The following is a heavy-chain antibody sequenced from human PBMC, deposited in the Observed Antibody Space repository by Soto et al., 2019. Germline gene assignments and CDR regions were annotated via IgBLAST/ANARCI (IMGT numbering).Heavy chain of an antibody. CDR1: GGSISSGDYY. Sequence: TSETLSLTCTVAGGSISSGDYYWSWIRQPPGKGLEWIGYIYYSGSTYYNPSLKSRVTISVDTSKNQFSLKLSSVTAADTAVYYCARAAYYDILTGLNWFDPWGQGTLVTVSS. CDR2: IYYSGST. J-gene: IGHJ5*02. CDR3: ARAAYYDILTGLNWFDP. V-gene: IGHV4-30-4*01. D-gene: IGHD3-9*01.